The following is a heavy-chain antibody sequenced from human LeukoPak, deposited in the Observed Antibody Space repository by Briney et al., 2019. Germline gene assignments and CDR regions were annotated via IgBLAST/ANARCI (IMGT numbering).Heavy chain of an antibody. CDR1: GGSFSTYY. Sequence: SETLSLTCAVYGGSFSTYYWSWIRQPPGKGLEWIGEINHSGSTNYDPSLKSRVSISVDTSKNQFSLKLSSVTAADTAVYYCARHGGSGTYYNWFDPWGQGTLVTVSS. J-gene: IGHJ5*02. D-gene: IGHD3-10*01. V-gene: IGHV4-34*01. CDR2: INHSGST. CDR3: ARHGGSGTYYNWFDP.